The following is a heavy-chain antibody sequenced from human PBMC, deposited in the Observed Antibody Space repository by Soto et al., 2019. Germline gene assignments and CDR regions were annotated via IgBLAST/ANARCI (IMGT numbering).Heavy chain of an antibody. CDR3: AKDTRITMVRGVIIGY. CDR1: GFTFSSYA. J-gene: IGHJ4*02. CDR2: ISGSGGSK. V-gene: IGHV3-23*01. D-gene: IGHD3-10*01. Sequence: GGSLRLSCAASGFTFSSYAMSWVRQAPGKGLEWVSAISGSGGSKYYADSVKGRFTISRDNSKNRLYLQMNSLRAEDTAVYYCAKDTRITMVRGVIIGYWGQGTLVTVSS.